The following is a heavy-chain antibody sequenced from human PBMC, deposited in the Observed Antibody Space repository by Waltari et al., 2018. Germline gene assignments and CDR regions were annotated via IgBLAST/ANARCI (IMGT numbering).Heavy chain of an antibody. D-gene: IGHD6-13*01. CDR3: ASGIAAAGDYYYYYYGMDV. Sequence: QVQLVQSGAEVKKPGSSVTVSCKASGGTFSSYAIRWVRQAPGHWLEWMGGIIPIFGTANYAQKFQGRVTITADESTSTAYMELSSLRSEDTAVYYCASGIAAAGDYYYYYYGMDVWGQGTTVTVSS. V-gene: IGHV1-69*01. J-gene: IGHJ6*02. CDR1: GGTFSSYA. CDR2: IIPIFGTA.